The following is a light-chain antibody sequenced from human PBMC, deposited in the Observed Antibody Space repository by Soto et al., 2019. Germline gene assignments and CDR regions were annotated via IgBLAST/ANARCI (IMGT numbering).Light chain of an antibody. V-gene: IGLV1-40*01. CDR2: GNS. CDR1: RSNIGAGYD. Sequence: QSVLTQPPSVSGAPGQRVTISCTGSRSNIGAGYDVHWYQQPPGTAPKLPIYGNSNRPSGVPDRFSGSKSGTSASLAITGLQAEDEADYYCQSFGSSLSGSLDVFGTGTKLTVL. J-gene: IGLJ1*01. CDR3: QSFGSSLSGSLDV.